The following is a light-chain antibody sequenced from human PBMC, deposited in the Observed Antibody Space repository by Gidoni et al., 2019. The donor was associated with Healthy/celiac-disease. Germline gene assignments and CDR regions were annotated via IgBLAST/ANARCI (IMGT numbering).Light chain of an antibody. CDR2: QDS. J-gene: IGLJ2*01. CDR3: QAWDSSTKGV. V-gene: IGLV3-1*01. Sequence: SYELTQPPSVSVSPGQTASITCSGEKLGDKYACWYQQKPGQSPVLVIYQDSKRPSGIPARFSGSNSGNTATLTISGTQAMDEADYYCQAWDSSTKGVFGGGTKLTVL. CDR1: KLGDKY.